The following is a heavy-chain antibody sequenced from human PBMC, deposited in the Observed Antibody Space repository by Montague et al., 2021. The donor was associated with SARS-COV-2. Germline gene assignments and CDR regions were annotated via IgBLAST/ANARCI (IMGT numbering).Heavy chain of an antibody. CDR1: GGSISSYY. V-gene: IGHV4-59*12. CDR3: ASVSDSGYAFDY. CDR2: IYYSGST. D-gene: IGHD2-2*01. J-gene: IGHJ4*02. Sequence: SETLSLTCTVSGGSISSYYWSWIRQPPGKGLEWIGYIYYSGSTNYNPSLKSRVTISVDTSKNQFSLKLSSVTAADTAVYYCASVSDSGYAFDYWGQGTLVTVSS.